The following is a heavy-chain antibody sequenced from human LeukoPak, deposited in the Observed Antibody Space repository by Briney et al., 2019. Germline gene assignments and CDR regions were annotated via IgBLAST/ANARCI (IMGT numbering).Heavy chain of an antibody. J-gene: IGHJ4*02. Sequence: SETLSLTCTVSGGSISSYYWSWIRQPAGKGLEWIGRIYTSGSTYYNPSLKSRVTISVDTSKNQFSLKLSSVTAADTAVYYCATSSRTYGSGSYSRFDYWGQGTLVTVSS. CDR1: GGSISSYY. D-gene: IGHD3-10*01. CDR3: ATSSRTYGSGSYSRFDY. V-gene: IGHV4-4*07. CDR2: IYTSGST.